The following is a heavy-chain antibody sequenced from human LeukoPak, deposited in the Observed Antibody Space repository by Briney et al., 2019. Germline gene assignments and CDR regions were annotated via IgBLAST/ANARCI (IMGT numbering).Heavy chain of an antibody. CDR2: ISGSGGST. CDR1: GFTFSSYA. D-gene: IGHD5-24*01. J-gene: IGHJ4*02. Sequence: GGSLRLSCAASGFTFSSYAMSWVRQAPGKGLEWVSAISGSGGSTYYADSVKGRFTISRDNSKNTLYLQMNSLRAEDTAVYYCARDIRLSRDGYNMRYWGQGTLVTVSS. CDR3: ARDIRLSRDGYNMRY. V-gene: IGHV3-23*01.